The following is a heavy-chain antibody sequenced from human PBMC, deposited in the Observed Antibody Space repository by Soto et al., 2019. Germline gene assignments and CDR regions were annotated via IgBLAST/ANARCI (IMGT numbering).Heavy chain of an antibody. J-gene: IGHJ4*02. CDR3: AKDPRAYSTNMGYYFDY. Sequence: EVQLLESGGGLVQPGGSLRLSCAASGFTFSRHAMSWVRQAPGKGLEWVSTLSAFDNTYYADSVKGRFIISRDISKITLSLQMNSLRVDDTAVYYCAKDPRAYSTNMGYYFDYWGQGSLVTVSS. D-gene: IGHD6-13*01. V-gene: IGHV3-23*01. CDR2: LSAFDNT. CDR1: GFTFSRHA.